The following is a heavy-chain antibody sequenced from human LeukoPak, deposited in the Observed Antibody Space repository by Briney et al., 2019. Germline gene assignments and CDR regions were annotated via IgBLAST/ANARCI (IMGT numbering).Heavy chain of an antibody. Sequence: GGSLRLSCAASGFTFSSYSMNWVRQAPGKGLEWVSYISSSSSTIYYADSVKGRFTISRDNAKNSLYLQMNSLRAEDTAVYYCARLAYCGGDCSSFDYWGQGTLVTVSS. CDR1: GFTFSSYS. V-gene: IGHV3-48*01. J-gene: IGHJ4*02. CDR2: ISSSSSTI. CDR3: ARLAYCGGDCSSFDY. D-gene: IGHD2-21*02.